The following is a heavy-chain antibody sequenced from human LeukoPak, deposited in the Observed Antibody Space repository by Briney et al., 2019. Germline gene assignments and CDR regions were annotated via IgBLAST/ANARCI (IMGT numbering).Heavy chain of an antibody. Sequence: PGGSLRLSCAASGFTFSSYGMHWVRQAPGKGLGWVAVTSYDGSNKYYADSVKGRFTISRDNSKNTLYLQMNSLRAEDTAVYYCAKDPSQWLVLRKEYYFDYWGQGTLVTVSS. V-gene: IGHV3-30*18. J-gene: IGHJ4*02. CDR3: AKDPSQWLVLRKEYYFDY. CDR2: TSYDGSNK. D-gene: IGHD6-19*01. CDR1: GFTFSSYG.